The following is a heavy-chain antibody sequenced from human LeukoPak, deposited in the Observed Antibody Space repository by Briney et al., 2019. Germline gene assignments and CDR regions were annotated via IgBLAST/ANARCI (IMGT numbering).Heavy chain of an antibody. Sequence: PSETLSLTCTVSGGSLSSSSYYWGWIRQPPGKGLEWIGSIYYSGSTYYNPSLKSRVTISVDTSKNQFSLKLSSVTAADTAVYYCARATRNYDSSDGLDYWGQGTLVTVSS. V-gene: IGHV4-39*07. CDR3: ARATRNYDSSDGLDY. CDR2: IYYSGST. J-gene: IGHJ4*02. CDR1: GGSLSSSSYY. D-gene: IGHD3-22*01.